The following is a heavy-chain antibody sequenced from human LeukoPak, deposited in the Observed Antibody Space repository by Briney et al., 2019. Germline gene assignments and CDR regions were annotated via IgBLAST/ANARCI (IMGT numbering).Heavy chain of an antibody. J-gene: IGHJ4*02. CDR2: IIPIFGTA. Sequence: SVKVSRKASGGTFSSYAISWVRQAPGQGLEWMGGIIPIFGTANYAQKFQGRVTITTDESTSTAYMELSSLRSEDTAVYYCARGDFWSGYLDYWGQGTLVTVSS. D-gene: IGHD3-3*01. CDR1: GGTFSSYA. CDR3: ARGDFWSGYLDY. V-gene: IGHV1-69*05.